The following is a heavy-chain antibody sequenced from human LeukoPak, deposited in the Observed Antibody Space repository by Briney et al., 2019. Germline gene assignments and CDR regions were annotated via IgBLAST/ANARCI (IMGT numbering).Heavy chain of an antibody. CDR3: ARSYSSGWAARPFDY. CDR2: IYTSGST. CDR1: GGSISSYY. J-gene: IGHJ4*02. D-gene: IGHD6-19*01. Sequence: SETLSLTCTVSGGSISSYYWSWIRQPAGKGLEWIGRIYTSGSTNYNPSLKSRVTMSVDTSKNQFSLKLSSVTAADTAVYYCARSYSSGWAARPFDYWGQGTLVTVPS. V-gene: IGHV4-4*07.